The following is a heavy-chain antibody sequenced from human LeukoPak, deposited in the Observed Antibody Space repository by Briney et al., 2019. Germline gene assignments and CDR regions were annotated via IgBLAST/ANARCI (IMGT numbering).Heavy chain of an antibody. Sequence: ASVKVSCKASGYTFTSYGISWVRQAPGQGLEWMGWISAYSGNTNYAQKLQGRVTMTTDTSTSTAYMELRSLRSDDTAVYYCAIYDNSHGRGAFDIWGQGTMVTVSS. CDR3: AIYDNSHGRGAFDI. J-gene: IGHJ3*02. CDR1: GYTFTSYG. CDR2: ISAYSGNT. V-gene: IGHV1-18*04. D-gene: IGHD3-10*01.